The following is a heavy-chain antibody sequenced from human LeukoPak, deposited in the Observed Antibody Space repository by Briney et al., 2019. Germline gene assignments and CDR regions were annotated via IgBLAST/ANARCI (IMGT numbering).Heavy chain of an antibody. V-gene: IGHV1-2*02. CDR1: GYTFTGYY. CDR3: ATSYSSSSPWFDP. Sequence: ASVKVSCKASGYTFTGYYMHWVRQAPGQGLEWMGWINPNSGGTNYAQKFQGRVTMTRDTSISTAYMELSRLRSDDTAVYYCATSYSSSSPWFDPWGQGTLVTVSS. D-gene: IGHD6-6*01. J-gene: IGHJ5*02. CDR2: INPNSGGT.